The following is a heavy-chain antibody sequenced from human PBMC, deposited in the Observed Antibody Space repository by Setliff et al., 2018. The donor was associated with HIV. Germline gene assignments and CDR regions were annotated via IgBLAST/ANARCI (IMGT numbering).Heavy chain of an antibody. CDR3: ARHARNSAIGTSWFDP. D-gene: IGHD6-13*01. Sequence: KPSETLSLTCTVSGGSISSYYWSWIRQPPGKGLEWIGHISTSGSSNYNPSLKSRVTISVDMSKNQFSLNLNSVTAADTALYYCARHARNSAIGTSWFDPWGQGTLVTVS. CDR1: GGSISSYY. J-gene: IGHJ5*02. V-gene: IGHV4-4*09. CDR2: ISTSGSS.